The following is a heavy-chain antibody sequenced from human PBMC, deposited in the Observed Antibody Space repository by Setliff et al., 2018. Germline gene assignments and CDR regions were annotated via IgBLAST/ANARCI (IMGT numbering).Heavy chain of an antibody. Sequence: PSETLSLTCGVSGGSGSFSGYYWSWIRQPPGKGLEWIGEISPVGSTIYNPSLRGRVTMSVDTSKKRFSPNLTSVTAADTAVYYCATSGFCSAGSCYSFDDWGQGALVTVSS. CDR1: GGSGSFSGYY. CDR3: ATSGFCSAGSCYSFDD. J-gene: IGHJ4*02. D-gene: IGHD2-15*01. CDR2: ISPVGST. V-gene: IGHV4-34*01.